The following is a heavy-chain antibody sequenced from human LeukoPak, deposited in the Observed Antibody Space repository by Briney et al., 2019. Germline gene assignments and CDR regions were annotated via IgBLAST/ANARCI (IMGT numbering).Heavy chain of an antibody. V-gene: IGHV3-53*01. CDR2: IYSGGST. Sequence: GESLRLSCAASGFTVSSNYMSWVRQAPGKGLEWVSVIYSGGSTYYADSVKGRFTISRDNSKNTLYLQMNSLRAEDTAVYYCARGLVEWSNSAGAFDIWGQGTMVTVSS. CDR1: GFTVSSNY. CDR3: ARGLVEWSNSAGAFDI. J-gene: IGHJ3*02. D-gene: IGHD3-16*01.